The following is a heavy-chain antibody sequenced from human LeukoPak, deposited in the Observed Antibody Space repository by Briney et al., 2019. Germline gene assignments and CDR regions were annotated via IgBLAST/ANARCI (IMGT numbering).Heavy chain of an antibody. D-gene: IGHD2-8*01. CDR2: IYYSGST. V-gene: IGHV4-59*01. J-gene: IGHJ4*02. Sequence: SETLSLTCAVSGGSISSYYWSWIRQPPGKGLEWIGYIYYSGSTNYNPSLKSRVTISVDTSKNQFSLKLSSVTAADTAVYYCARDVMGCFDYWGQGTLVTVSS. CDR3: ARDVMGCFDY. CDR1: GGSISSYY.